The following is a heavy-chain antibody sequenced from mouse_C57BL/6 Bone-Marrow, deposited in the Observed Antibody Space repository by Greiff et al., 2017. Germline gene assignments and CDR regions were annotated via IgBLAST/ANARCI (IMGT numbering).Heavy chain of an antibody. CDR1: GFTFSSYG. J-gene: IGHJ2*01. D-gene: IGHD1-1*01. Sequence: EVKLQESGGDLVKPGGSLKLSCAASGFTFSSYGMSWVRQTPDKRLEWVATISSGGSYTYYPDSVKGRFTISRDNAKNTLYLQMSSLKSEDTAMYYCARLLRAYYCDYWGQGTTLTVSS. CDR2: ISSGGSYT. CDR3: ARLLRAYYCDY. V-gene: IGHV5-6*01.